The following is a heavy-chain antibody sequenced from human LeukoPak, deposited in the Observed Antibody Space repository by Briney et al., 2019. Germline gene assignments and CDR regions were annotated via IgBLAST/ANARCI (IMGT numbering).Heavy chain of an antibody. CDR1: DGSISSYY. CDR2: TSHSDSP. J-gene: IGHJ5*02. D-gene: IGHD3-16*01. V-gene: IGHV4-59*04. CDR3: ARDFGETSLPNWFDP. Sequence: SETLSLTCTVSDGSISSYYWSWIRQPPGKGLEWIGSTSHSDSPYYNPSLESRVTISLDTSRNQFSLKLTSVTAADTAVYYCARDFGETSLPNWFDPWGQGTLVIVSS.